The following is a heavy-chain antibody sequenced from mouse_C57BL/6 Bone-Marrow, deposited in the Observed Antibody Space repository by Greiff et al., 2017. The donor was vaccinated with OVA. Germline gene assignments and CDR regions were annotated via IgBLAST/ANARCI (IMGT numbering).Heavy chain of an antibody. V-gene: IGHV7-1*01. CDR3: ARDAGPLYYAMDY. CDR2: SRNKANDYTT. J-gene: IGHJ4*01. CDR1: GFTFSDFY. Sequence: DVMLVESGGGLVQSGRSLRLSCATSGFTFSDFYMEWVRQAPGKGLEWIAASRNKANDYTTEYSASVKGRFIVSRDTSQSILYLQMNALRAEDTAIYYCARDAGPLYYAMDYWGQGTSVTVSS.